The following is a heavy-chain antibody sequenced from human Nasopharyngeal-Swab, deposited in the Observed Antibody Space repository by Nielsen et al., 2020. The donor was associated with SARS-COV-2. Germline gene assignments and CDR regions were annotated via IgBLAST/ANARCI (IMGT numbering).Heavy chain of an antibody. V-gene: IGHV3-53*01. Sequence: GESLKISCAASGFTFSDYYMTWVRQAPGKGLQWVSVIYSGGSTYYADSVKGRFTISRDNYKNMVYLQMNSLRAEDTAVYYCARDPGSYYFDFWGQGTLVTVSS. CDR3: ARDPGSYYFDF. CDR1: GFTFSDYY. J-gene: IGHJ4*02. CDR2: IYSGGST. D-gene: IGHD3-10*01.